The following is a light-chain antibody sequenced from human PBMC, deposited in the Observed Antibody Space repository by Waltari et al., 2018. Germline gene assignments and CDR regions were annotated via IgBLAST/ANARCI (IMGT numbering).Light chain of an antibody. Sequence: DIQMTQSPSSVSASIGDRVTISCRASQDVSTWVAWYQQKPGKAPNLLISVASSLQSGVPSRFSGSGSGTDFTLTISGLQPEDFTIYFCQQTDSFPLTFGGGTKVELK. CDR3: QQTDSFPLT. J-gene: IGKJ4*01. V-gene: IGKV1-12*01. CDR1: QDVSTW. CDR2: VAS.